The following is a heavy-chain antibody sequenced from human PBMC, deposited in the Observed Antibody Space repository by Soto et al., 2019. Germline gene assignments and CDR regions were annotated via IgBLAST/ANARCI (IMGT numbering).Heavy chain of an antibody. D-gene: IGHD3-16*01. CDR2: ISYDGSNK. J-gene: IGHJ6*02. Sequence: GGSLRLSCAASGFTFSSYGMHWVRQAPGKGLEWVAVISYDGSNKYYADSVKGRFTISRDNSKNTLYLQMNSLRAEDTAVYYCAKDLRGGRATYYYYYGMDVWGQGTTVTVSS. CDR3: AKDLRGGRATYYYYYGMDV. CDR1: GFTFSSYG. V-gene: IGHV3-30*18.